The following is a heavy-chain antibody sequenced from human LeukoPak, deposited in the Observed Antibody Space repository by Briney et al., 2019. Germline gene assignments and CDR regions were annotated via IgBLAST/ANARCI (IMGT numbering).Heavy chain of an antibody. V-gene: IGHV3-30*18. CDR1: GFTSSSYG. D-gene: IGHD2-21*01. CDR2: VSYDGSK. Sequence: PGRSLRLSCAASGFTSSSYGMHWVRQAPGKGLEWVAVVSYDGSKYYADSVKGRFTISRDNSKNTLYLQMSSLRAEDTAVYYCAKDLNRGLPDYWGQGTLVTVSS. J-gene: IGHJ4*02. CDR3: AKDLNRGLPDY.